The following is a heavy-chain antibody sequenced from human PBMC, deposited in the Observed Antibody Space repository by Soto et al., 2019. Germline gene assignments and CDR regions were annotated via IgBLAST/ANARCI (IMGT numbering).Heavy chain of an antibody. CDR3: ARTRQQLVPAFDI. CDR1: GGTFSSYA. J-gene: IGHJ3*02. CDR2: IIPIFGTA. Sequence: SVKVSCKASGGTFSSYAISWVRQAPGQGLEWMGGIIPIFGTANYAQKFQGRVTMTRDTSVSTAYMELSRLRSDDTAVYYCARTRQQLVPAFDIWGQGTMVTVSS. V-gene: IGHV1-69*05. D-gene: IGHD6-13*01.